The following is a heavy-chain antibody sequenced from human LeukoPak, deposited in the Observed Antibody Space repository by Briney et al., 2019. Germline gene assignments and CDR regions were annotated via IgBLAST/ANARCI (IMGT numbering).Heavy chain of an antibody. CDR1: GYTFTSYD. Sequence: ASVKVSCKASGYTFTSYDINWVRQATGQGLEWMGWMNPNSGNTGYAQKFQGRVTMTRNTSISTAYMELSSLRSEDTAVYYCARGPGSSWGYYFDYWGQGTLVTVSS. CDR3: ARGPGSSWGYYFDY. J-gene: IGHJ4*02. D-gene: IGHD6-13*01. CDR2: MNPNSGNT. V-gene: IGHV1-8*01.